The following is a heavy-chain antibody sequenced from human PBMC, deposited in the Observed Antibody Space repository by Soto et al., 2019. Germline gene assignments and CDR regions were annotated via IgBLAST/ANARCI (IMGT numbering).Heavy chain of an antibody. CDR1: GGTFSSYA. V-gene: IGHV1-69*01. D-gene: IGHD2-2*01. Sequence: QVQLVQSGAEVKKPGSSVKVSCKASGGTFSSYAISWVRQAPGQGLEWMGGIIPIFGTANYAQKFQGRVTITADESTSKAYMELSSLRSEDTAVYYCARDCSSTSCPDYYYGMDVWGQGTTVTVSS. CDR3: ARDCSSTSCPDYYYGMDV. CDR2: IIPIFGTA. J-gene: IGHJ6*02.